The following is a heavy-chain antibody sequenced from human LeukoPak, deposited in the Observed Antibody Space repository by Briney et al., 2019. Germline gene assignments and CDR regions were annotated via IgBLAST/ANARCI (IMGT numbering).Heavy chain of an antibody. D-gene: IGHD2-2*01. Sequence: GGSLRLSCAASGFTFSSYGMHWVRQAPGKGLEWVAVIWYDRSNKYYADSVKGRFTISRDNSKNTLYLQMNSLRAEDTAVYYCARDGGSGYCSSTSCYPDYWGQGTLVTVPS. CDR2: IWYDRSNK. CDR3: ARDGGSGYCSSTSCYPDY. J-gene: IGHJ4*02. CDR1: GFTFSSYG. V-gene: IGHV3-33*01.